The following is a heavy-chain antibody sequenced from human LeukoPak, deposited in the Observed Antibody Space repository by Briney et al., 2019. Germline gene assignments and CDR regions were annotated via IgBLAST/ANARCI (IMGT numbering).Heavy chain of an antibody. CDR3: ARLRDYYYNYMDV. CDR1: GFTFSSYA. J-gene: IGHJ6*03. CDR2: IYYSGST. Sequence: GSLRLSCAASGFTFSSYAMSWVRQPPGKGLEWIGSIYYSGSTYYNPSLKSRVTISVDTSKIQISLKLNSVTAADTAVYYCARLRDYYYNYMDVWGKGTTVTISS. V-gene: IGHV4-39*01.